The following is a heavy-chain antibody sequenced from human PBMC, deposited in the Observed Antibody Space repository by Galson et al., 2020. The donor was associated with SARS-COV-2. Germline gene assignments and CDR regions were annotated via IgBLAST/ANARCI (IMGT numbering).Heavy chain of an antibody. CDR1: GCSFSSGSYY. D-gene: IGHD3-9*01. Sequence: SETLSLTCTVSGCSFSSGSYYWSWIPQPTGKGLEWIGYIHYSGSTNYNSSLKRRVTIPVDTSKNQFSLKLSSVTAADTAVYYCARTGVLQYFDWSYYYYGMDVWGQGTTVTVSS. CDR2: IHYSGST. J-gene: IGHJ6*02. V-gene: IGHV4-61*01. CDR3: ARTGVLQYFDWSYYYYGMDV.